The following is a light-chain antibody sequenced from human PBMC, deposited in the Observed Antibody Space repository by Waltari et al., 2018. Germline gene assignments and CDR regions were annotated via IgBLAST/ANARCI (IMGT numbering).Light chain of an antibody. V-gene: IGKV3D-15*01. J-gene: IGKJ1*01. CDR2: DAS. CDR1: ESVRTN. Sequence: EVVMTQSPATLSLSPGEGAPVSCRASESVRTNVAWYQQTPGQAPRLIIYDASTRATGIPDRFSGSGSGTEFILSISSLQSEDFAIYYCQQYNKWPPWTFGQGTKVEIK. CDR3: QQYNKWPPWT.